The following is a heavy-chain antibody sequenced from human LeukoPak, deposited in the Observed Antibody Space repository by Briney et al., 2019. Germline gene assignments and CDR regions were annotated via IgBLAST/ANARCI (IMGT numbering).Heavy chain of an antibody. Sequence: SETLSLTCTVSGASISGYYWSWIRQPPGKGLEWIGYIHYSGNTKYNSSLKSRVTTSVDTSRSQFSLKLSSVTAADTAVYYCARGVGCSGGSCYSVYWLDPWGQGTLVAVSS. CDR2: IHYSGNT. D-gene: IGHD2-15*01. J-gene: IGHJ5*02. CDR1: GASISGYY. CDR3: ARGVGCSGGSCYSVYWLDP. V-gene: IGHV4-59*01.